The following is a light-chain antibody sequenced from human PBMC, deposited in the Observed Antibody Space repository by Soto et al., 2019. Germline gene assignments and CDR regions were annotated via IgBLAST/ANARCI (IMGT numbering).Light chain of an antibody. Sequence: DIQMTQSPSSVSASAGDRATITFRASQGVRDWVAWYQQKPGKAPKLLFSTTSTLEDGVPSRFSGSASGTEFTLTISSLQPEDFATYYCQQANSFPPTTFGQGTKVDIK. CDR2: TTS. V-gene: IGKV1-12*01. CDR3: QQANSFPPTT. J-gene: IGKJ1*01. CDR1: QGVRDW.